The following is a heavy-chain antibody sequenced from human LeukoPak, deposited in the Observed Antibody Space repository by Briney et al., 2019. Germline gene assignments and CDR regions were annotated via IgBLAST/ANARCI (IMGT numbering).Heavy chain of an antibody. D-gene: IGHD6-13*01. J-gene: IGHJ5*02. CDR1: GYTLTELS. CDR3: ATGNVDIAAAGTANWFDP. V-gene: IGHV1-24*01. Sequence: ASVKVSCEVSGYTLTELSMHWVRQAPGKGLEWMGGFDPEDGETIYAQKFQGRVTMTEDTSTDTAYMELSSLRSEDTAVYYCATGNVDIAAAGTANWFDPWGQGTLVTVSS. CDR2: FDPEDGET.